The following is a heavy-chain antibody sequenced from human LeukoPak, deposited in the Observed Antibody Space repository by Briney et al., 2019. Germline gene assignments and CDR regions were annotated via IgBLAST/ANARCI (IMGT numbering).Heavy chain of an antibody. D-gene: IGHD1-26*01. CDR2: ISSSSSHI. V-gene: IGHV3-21*01. CDR1: GFTFSSYS. CDR3: AGVEAADSGSYSYYYYGMDV. J-gene: IGHJ6*02. Sequence: PGGSLRLSCAASGFTFSSYSMNWVRQAPGKGLEWVSCISSSSSHIYYADSVKGRFTISRDNAKNSLYLQMNSLRAEDTAVYYCAGVEAADSGSYSYYYYGMDVWGQGTTVTVSS.